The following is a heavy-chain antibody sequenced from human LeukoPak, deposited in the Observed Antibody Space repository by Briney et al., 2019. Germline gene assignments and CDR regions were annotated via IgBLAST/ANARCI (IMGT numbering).Heavy chain of an antibody. Sequence: PSETLSLTCTVSGGSISSYYWSWIRQPPGKGLEWIGYIYYSGSTNYNPSLKSRVTISVDTSKNQFSLKLSSVTAADTAVYYCARRGSGWYENCFDYWGQGTLVTVSS. CDR2: IYYSGST. CDR1: GGSISSYY. CDR3: ARRGSGWYENCFDY. V-gene: IGHV4-59*08. D-gene: IGHD6-19*01. J-gene: IGHJ4*02.